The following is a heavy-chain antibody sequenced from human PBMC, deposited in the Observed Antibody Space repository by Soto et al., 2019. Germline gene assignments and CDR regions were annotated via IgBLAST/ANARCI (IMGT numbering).Heavy chain of an antibody. CDR2: LVVGSGDT. Sequence: SVKVSCKASGFTFSGSAVHWVRQARGQRLEWIGWLVVGSGDTRYAQNFQERITITGDMSTNTAYMELSGLRSDDTAVYYCAAGGIQIWLPNYYYHGMDVWGQGTKVTVSS. D-gene: IGHD5-18*01. J-gene: IGHJ6*02. CDR3: AAGGIQIWLPNYYYHGMDV. CDR1: GFTFSGSA. V-gene: IGHV1-58*01.